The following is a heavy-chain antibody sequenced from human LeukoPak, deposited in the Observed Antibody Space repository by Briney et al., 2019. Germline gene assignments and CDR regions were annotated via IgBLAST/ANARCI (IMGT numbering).Heavy chain of an antibody. V-gene: IGHV3-23*01. CDR3: AKGSREWELLDAFDI. CDR2: ISGSGVRT. Sequence: PGGSLRLSCAASGFTFNNYGMSWVRQAPGKGPEWVSGISGSGVRTDYADSVKGRFTISRDNAKNTLYLQMNSLRAEDTAVYYCAKGSREWELLDAFDIWGQGTMVTVSS. D-gene: IGHD1-26*01. CDR1: GFTFNNYG. J-gene: IGHJ3*02.